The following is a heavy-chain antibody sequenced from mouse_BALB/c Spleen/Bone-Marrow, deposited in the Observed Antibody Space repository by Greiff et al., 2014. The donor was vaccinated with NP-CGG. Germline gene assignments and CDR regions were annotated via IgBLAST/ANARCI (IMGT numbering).Heavy chain of an antibody. V-gene: IGHV1-5*01. J-gene: IGHJ4*01. CDR3: TRGITTVVATRAMDY. CDR1: GYTFTSYW. D-gene: IGHD1-1*01. CDR2: IYPGNSDT. Sequence: EVQLQQSGTVLARPGASVKMSCKASGYTFTSYWMHWVKQRPGQGLEWIGAIYPGNSDTSYNQKFKGKAKLTAVTSTSTAYVDLSSLTNEDSAVYYCTRGITTVVATRAMDYWGQGTSVTVSS.